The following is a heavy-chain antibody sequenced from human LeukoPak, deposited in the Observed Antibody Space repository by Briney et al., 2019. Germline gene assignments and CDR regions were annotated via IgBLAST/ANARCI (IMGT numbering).Heavy chain of an antibody. Sequence: GESLRLSCEASGFAFNKFAMSWVRQAPGKGLEWVSAISGGGGYTSTYYADSVKGRLTISRDNSKNTLYLQMNSLRAEDTAVYYCAKPPPDNYHYYYGMDVWGQGTTVTVSS. V-gene: IGHV3-23*01. CDR2: ISGGGGYTST. J-gene: IGHJ6*02. CDR1: GFAFNKFA. CDR3: AKPPPDNYHYYYGMDV.